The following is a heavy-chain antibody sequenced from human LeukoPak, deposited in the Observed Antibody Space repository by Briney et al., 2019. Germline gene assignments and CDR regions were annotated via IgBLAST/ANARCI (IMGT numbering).Heavy chain of an antibody. CDR2: INPNSGGT. Sequence: GASVKVSCKASGYTFTGYYMHWVRQAPGQGLEWMGWINPNSGGTNYAQKFQGRVTMTRDTSISTAYMELSRLRSDDTAVYYCARDRKKTDIVATMTYAFDIWGQGSMVTVSS. D-gene: IGHD5-12*01. CDR1: GYTFTGYY. J-gene: IGHJ3*02. V-gene: IGHV1-2*02. CDR3: ARDRKKTDIVATMTYAFDI.